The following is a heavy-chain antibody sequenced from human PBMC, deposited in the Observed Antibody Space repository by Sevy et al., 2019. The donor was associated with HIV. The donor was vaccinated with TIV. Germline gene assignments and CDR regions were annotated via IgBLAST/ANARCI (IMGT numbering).Heavy chain of an antibody. Sequence: ASVKFSCKASGYTFTGYYVHWVRRAPGQGLEWMGWINPSSGGTNYGQKFHGRVTMTRDTSITTAYMELNSLRSDDTAVYYCARSVYGSGTYLNDYWGQGTLVTVSS. D-gene: IGHD3-10*01. J-gene: IGHJ4*02. CDR1: GYTFTGYY. V-gene: IGHV1-2*02. CDR2: INPSSGGT. CDR3: ARSVYGSGTYLNDY.